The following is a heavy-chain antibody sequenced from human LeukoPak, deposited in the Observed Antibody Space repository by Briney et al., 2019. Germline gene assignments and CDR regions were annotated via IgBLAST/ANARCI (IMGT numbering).Heavy chain of an antibody. V-gene: IGHV3-21*01. Sequence: GGSLRLSCAASGFTFASCTMNWVRQAPGKGLEWVSSITTTSSFYADSVKGRFTISRDNAKNSLYLQMHSLRADDTAIYYCARDSVEAAVSDYWGQGTLVTVSS. J-gene: IGHJ4*02. CDR3: ARDSVEAAVSDY. D-gene: IGHD2-15*01. CDR1: GFTFASCT. CDR2: ITTTSSF.